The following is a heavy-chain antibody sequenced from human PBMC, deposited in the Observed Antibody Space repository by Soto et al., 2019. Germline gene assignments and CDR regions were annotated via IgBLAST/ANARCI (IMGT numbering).Heavy chain of an antibody. CDR1: GGSISSGDYY. CDR3: ASPLAANENYYDCRMDD. V-gene: IGHV4-30-4*01. J-gene: IGHJ6*02. CDR2: IYYSGST. Sequence: SETLSLTCTVSGGSISSGDYYWSWIRQPPGKGLEWIGYIYYSGSTYYNPSLKSRVTISVDTSKNQFSLKLSSVTAADTAVYYCASPLAANENYYDCRMDDWGPGTMVTVSS. D-gene: IGHD2-15*01.